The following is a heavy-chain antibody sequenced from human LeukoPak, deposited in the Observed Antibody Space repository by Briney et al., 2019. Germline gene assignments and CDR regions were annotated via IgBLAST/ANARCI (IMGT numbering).Heavy chain of an antibody. D-gene: IGHD3-3*01. CDR2: ISGSGGST. CDR1: GFSFSAYS. Sequence: GGSLRLSRVASGFSFSAYSMNWVRQAPGKGLEWVSAISGSGGSTYYADSVKGRFTISRDNSKNTLYLQMNSLRAEDTAVYYCAKPGHDFWSGYPPNYYYYMDVWGKGTTVTVSS. V-gene: IGHV3-23*01. J-gene: IGHJ6*03. CDR3: AKPGHDFWSGYPPNYYYYMDV.